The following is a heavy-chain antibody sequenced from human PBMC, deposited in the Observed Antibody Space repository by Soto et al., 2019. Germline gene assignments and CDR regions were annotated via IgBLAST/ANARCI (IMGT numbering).Heavy chain of an antibody. D-gene: IGHD3-10*02. V-gene: IGHV4-30-4*01. J-gene: IGHJ4*02. CDR1: GGSISSGDYY. CDR2: IYYSGST. Sequence: QVQLQESGPGLVKPSQTLSLTCTVSGGSISSGDYYWSWIRQPPGKGLEWIGYIYYSGSTYYNPSLKSRXXIXVXXSKNQFSLKLSSVTAADTAVYYCASTLITMSVFDYWGQGTLVTVSS. CDR3: ASTLITMSVFDY.